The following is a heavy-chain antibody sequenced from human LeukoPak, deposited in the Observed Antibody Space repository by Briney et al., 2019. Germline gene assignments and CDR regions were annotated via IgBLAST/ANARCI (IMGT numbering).Heavy chain of an antibody. V-gene: IGHV3-74*01. CDR3: ARAPSEIGGYYPEYFRH. Sequence: GGSLRLSCAASGFTISTYWMHWVRQAPGKGLVWVSRIKSDGGTNYADSVKGRFTISRDNAKKTVSLQMNSLRPEDTGVYYCARAPSEIGGYYPEYFRHWGQGTLVTFSS. CDR2: IKSDGGT. D-gene: IGHD3-22*01. J-gene: IGHJ1*01. CDR1: GFTISTYW.